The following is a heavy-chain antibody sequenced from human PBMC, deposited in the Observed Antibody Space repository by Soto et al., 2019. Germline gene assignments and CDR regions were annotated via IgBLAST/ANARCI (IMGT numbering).Heavy chain of an antibody. Sequence: PGGSLRLSCAASGFTFSDYYMSLIRQAPGEGLEWVSYISSSGSTIYYADSVKGRFTISGDNAKSSLYPQMNSLRAEDTAVYYCARGTMLRGPGYYYAMDVWGQGTTVTVSS. D-gene: IGHD3-10*01. J-gene: IGHJ6*02. V-gene: IGHV3-11*01. CDR1: GFTFSDYY. CDR2: ISSSGSTI. CDR3: ARGTMLRGPGYYYAMDV.